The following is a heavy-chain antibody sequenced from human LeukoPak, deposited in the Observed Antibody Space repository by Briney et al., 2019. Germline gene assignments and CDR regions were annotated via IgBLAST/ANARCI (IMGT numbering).Heavy chain of an antibody. CDR2: ISWNSGSI. V-gene: IGHV3-9*01. J-gene: IGHJ3*02. CDR3: AKDIGGFYGSGSYYNVHAFDI. D-gene: IGHD3-10*01. Sequence: GGSLRLSCAASGFTFDDYAMHWVRQAPGKGLEWVSGISWNSGSIGYADSVKGRFTISRDNAKNSLYLQMNGLGAEDTALYYYAKDIGGFYGSGSYYNVHAFDIWGQGTMVTVSS. CDR1: GFTFDDYA.